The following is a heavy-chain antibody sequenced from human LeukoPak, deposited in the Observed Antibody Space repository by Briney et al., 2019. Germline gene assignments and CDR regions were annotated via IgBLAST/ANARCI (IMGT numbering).Heavy chain of an antibody. Sequence: GGSLRLSCAASGFTFNSYSMNWVRQAPGKGLEWVSSISSSSSYIYYADSVKGRFTISRDNDKNSLYLQMNSLRAEDTAVYYCASGYYYDSSGFQSHAFDIWGQGTMVTVSS. J-gene: IGHJ3*02. D-gene: IGHD3-22*01. CDR1: GFTFNSYS. CDR2: ISSSSSYI. CDR3: ASGYYYDSSGFQSHAFDI. V-gene: IGHV3-21*01.